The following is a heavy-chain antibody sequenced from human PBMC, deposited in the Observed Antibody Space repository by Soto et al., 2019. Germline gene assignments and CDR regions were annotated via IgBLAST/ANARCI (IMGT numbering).Heavy chain of an antibody. CDR1: GTTFSSYA. J-gene: IGHJ4*02. CDR3: VSVVAIPGYPDN. CDR2: IVPTVDTS. Sequence: QVQLVQSGAEVRQPASSVKVSCKTSGTTFSSYAITWVRQAPGQGREWMGGIVPTVDTSTYAQKFQGRVTITADKFTNTVYMELSSLRSDDTAVYYCVSVVAIPGYPDNWGQGTLVTVSS. D-gene: IGHD5-12*01. V-gene: IGHV1-69*14.